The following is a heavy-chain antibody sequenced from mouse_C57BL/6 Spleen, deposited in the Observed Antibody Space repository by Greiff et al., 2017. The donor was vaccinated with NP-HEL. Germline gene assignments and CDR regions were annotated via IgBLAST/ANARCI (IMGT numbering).Heavy chain of an antibody. V-gene: IGHV2-5*01. CDR2: IWRGGST. D-gene: IGHD2-1*01. CDR1: GFSLTSYG. CDR3: AKNGGYGNYDWYFDV. Sequence: QVQLQQSGPGLVQPSQSLSITCTVSGFSLTSYGVHWVRQSPGKGLEWLGVIWRGGSTDYNAAFMSRLSINKDNSKSQVFFKMNSLQADDTAIYYCAKNGGYGNYDWYFDVWGTGTTVTVSS. J-gene: IGHJ1*03.